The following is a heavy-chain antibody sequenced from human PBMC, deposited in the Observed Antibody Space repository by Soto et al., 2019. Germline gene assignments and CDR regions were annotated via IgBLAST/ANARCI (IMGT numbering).Heavy chain of an antibody. CDR3: AKDLHSSSWTAAFDI. J-gene: IGHJ3*02. CDR2: ISYDGSNK. D-gene: IGHD6-13*01. Sequence: GGSLRLSCAASGFTFSSYGMHWVRQAPGKGLEWVAVISYDGSNKYYADSVKGRFTISRDNSKNTLYLQMNSLRAEDTAVYYSAKDLHSSSWTAAFDIWGQVTMVTVSS. CDR1: GFTFSSYG. V-gene: IGHV3-30*18.